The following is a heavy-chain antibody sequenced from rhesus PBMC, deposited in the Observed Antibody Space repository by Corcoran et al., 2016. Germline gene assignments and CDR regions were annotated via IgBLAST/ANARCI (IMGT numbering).Heavy chain of an antibody. Sequence: EVQLVQSGAEVKKPGASVKLSCKASGYTFTDYSLHWVRQAPGKGLEWMGRVDPEDGEARHAQKFQDRGTITADTATDTAYMELSSLRSEDTAVYYCATGRYGGYTDFDYWGQGVLVTVSS. CDR3: ATGRYGGYTDFDY. D-gene: IGHD5-24*01. CDR2: VDPEDGEA. J-gene: IGHJ4*01. CDR1: GYTFTDYS. V-gene: IGHV1-111*02.